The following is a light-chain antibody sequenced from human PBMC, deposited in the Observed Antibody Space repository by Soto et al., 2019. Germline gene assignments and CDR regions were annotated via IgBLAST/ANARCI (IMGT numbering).Light chain of an antibody. CDR2: KAS. CDR1: QSINNW. J-gene: IGKJ2*01. CDR3: QQYNSYWYT. V-gene: IGKV1-5*03. Sequence: DIPMTQSPSTLSASVGDRVTITCRASQSINNWLAWYQQKPGKAPKLLIYKASSLESGVPSRFSGSGSVTEFTLTISSLQPDDFATYYCQQYNSYWYTFGQGTKLEIK.